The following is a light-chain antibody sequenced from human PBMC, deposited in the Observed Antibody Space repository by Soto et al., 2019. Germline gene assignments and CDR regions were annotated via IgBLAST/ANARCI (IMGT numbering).Light chain of an antibody. CDR3: SSYASTTPYV. Sequence: QSVLTQPPSPSGSPGQSVTISCTGTSSDVGGYNYVSWYQQHPGKAPKLMIYEVSKRPSGVPDRFSGSKSGNTASLTVSGLQAEDEADYYCSSYASTTPYVFGSGTKVTVL. CDR2: EVS. CDR1: SSDVGGYNY. J-gene: IGLJ1*01. V-gene: IGLV2-8*01.